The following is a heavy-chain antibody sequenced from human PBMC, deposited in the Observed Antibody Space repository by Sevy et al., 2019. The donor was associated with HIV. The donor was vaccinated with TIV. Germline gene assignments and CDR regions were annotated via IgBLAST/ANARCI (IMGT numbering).Heavy chain of an antibody. J-gene: IGHJ5*02. CDR1: GDSISSSSYY. Sequence: SETLSLTCTVSGDSISSSSYYWGWIRQPPGKGLEWIGSVYYTGISFYTPSLKSRVTISVDTSKNQFSLKLTSVTAAETAVYSCARRRSGSSSGRWFDPWGQGALVTVSS. CDR3: ARRRSGSSSGRWFDP. V-gene: IGHV4-39*01. D-gene: IGHD6-6*01. CDR2: VYYTGIS.